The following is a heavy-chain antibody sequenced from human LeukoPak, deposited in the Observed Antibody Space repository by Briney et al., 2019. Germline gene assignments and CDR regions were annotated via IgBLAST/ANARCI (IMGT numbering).Heavy chain of an antibody. Sequence: PSETLSLTCTVAGGSISSYSWSWIRQPPGKGLEWIGSIYYSGSPNYHPSPKSRVTISVDTSKNQFSLKLSSVTAADTAVYYCARYYYDSSGYYVLDYWGQGTLVTVSS. CDR1: GGSISSYS. D-gene: IGHD3-22*01. V-gene: IGHV4-59*01. J-gene: IGHJ4*02. CDR3: ARYYYDSSGYYVLDY. CDR2: IYYSGSP.